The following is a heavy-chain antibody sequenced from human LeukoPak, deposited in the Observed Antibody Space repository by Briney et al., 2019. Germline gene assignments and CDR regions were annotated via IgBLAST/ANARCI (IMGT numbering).Heavy chain of an antibody. D-gene: IGHD3-16*02. J-gene: IGHJ3*02. Sequence: SETLSLTCAVYGESLNSYYWSWIRQPPGKGLEWIGYIYYSGSTNYNPSLKSRVTISVDTSKNQFSLKLSSVTAADTAVYYCARSLMITFGGVIVDAFDIWGQGTMVTVSS. CDR3: ARSLMITFGGVIVDAFDI. CDR1: GESLNSYY. V-gene: IGHV4-59*01. CDR2: IYYSGST.